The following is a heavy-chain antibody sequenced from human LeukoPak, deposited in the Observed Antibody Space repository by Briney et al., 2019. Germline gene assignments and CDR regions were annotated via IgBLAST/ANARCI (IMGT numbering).Heavy chain of an antibody. CDR3: ARGQYYYGSGSYPYYFDY. V-gene: IGHV3-30*02. J-gene: IGHJ4*02. CDR2: IRYDGSNR. Sequence: GGSLRLSCAASGFAFSSYGMHWVRQAPGKGLEWVAFIRYDGSNRYYADSVRGRFTISRDNSKNTLYLQMNSLRAEDTAVYYCARGQYYYGSGSYPYYFDYWGQGTLVTVSS. D-gene: IGHD3-10*01. CDR1: GFAFSSYG.